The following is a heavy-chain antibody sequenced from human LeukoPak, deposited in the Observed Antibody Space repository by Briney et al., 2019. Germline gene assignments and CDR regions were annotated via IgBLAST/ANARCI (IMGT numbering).Heavy chain of an antibody. CDR3: ARDGSHPYYYDSSGLDAFDI. CDR1: GFTVSSNY. CDR2: IYSGGST. J-gene: IGHJ3*02. D-gene: IGHD3-22*01. V-gene: IGHV3-53*04. Sequence: GGSLRLSCAASGFTVSSNYMSWVRQAPGKGLEWVSVIYSGGSTYYADSVKGRFTISRHNSKNTLYLQMNSLRAEDTAVYYCARDGSHPYYYDSSGLDAFDIWGQGTMVTVSS.